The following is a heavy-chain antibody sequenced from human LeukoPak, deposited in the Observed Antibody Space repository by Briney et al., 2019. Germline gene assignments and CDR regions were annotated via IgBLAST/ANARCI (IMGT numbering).Heavy chain of an antibody. J-gene: IGHJ4*02. CDR1: GFTVSSNY. V-gene: IGHV3-23*01. Sequence: PGGSLRLSCAASGFTVSSNYLSWVRQAPGKGLEWVSVISGSGGSTYYADSVKGRFTISRDNSKNTLYLQMNSLRAEDTAVYYCAKANYYDFWSGYLGSRYFDYWGQGTLVTVSS. CDR3: AKANYYDFWSGYLGSRYFDY. D-gene: IGHD3-3*01. CDR2: ISGSGGST.